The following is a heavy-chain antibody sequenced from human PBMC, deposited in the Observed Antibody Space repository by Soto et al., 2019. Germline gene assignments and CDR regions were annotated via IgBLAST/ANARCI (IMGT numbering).Heavy chain of an antibody. CDR2: TRDKPNSYTT. J-gene: IGHJ6*02. CDR1: GFTFSSYS. Sequence: PGGSLRLSCAASGFTFSSYSMNWVRQAPGKGLEWVGRTRDKPNSYTTEYAASVEGRFTISRDDSKNSLYLQLNSLNTEDTAVYYCGRGGYRHYSAYYYYALDVWGQGTTVTVSS. D-gene: IGHD4-4*01. V-gene: IGHV3-72*01. CDR3: GRGGYRHYSAYYYYALDV.